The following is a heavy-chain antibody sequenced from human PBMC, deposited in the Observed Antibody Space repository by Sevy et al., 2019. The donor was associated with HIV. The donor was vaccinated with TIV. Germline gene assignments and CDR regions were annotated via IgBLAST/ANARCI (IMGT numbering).Heavy chain of an antibody. Sequence: ASVKVSCKASGGTFSSYAISWVRQAPGQGLEWMGGIIPIFGTVNYAQKFQGRVTITADESTSTAYMELSSLGSEDRAVYYCARAPLDRITLVQGVVSHYYYSMDVWGQGTTVTVSS. D-gene: IGHD3-10*01. CDR3: ARAPLDRITLVQGVVSHYYYSMDV. CDR2: IIPIFGTV. V-gene: IGHV1-69*13. J-gene: IGHJ6*02. CDR1: GGTFSSYA.